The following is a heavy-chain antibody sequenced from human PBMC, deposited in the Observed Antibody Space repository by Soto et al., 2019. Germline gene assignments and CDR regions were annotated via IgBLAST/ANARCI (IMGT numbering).Heavy chain of an antibody. CDR1: GGSISNGGYS. CDR3: AREAAAGYYYYYGMDV. V-gene: IGHV4-31*11. J-gene: IGHJ6*02. Sequence: PSETLSLTCAVSGGSISNGGYSWSWIRQPPGKGLEWMGYIYYSRNTYYNPSLKSRVTISVDTSKNQFSLKLSSVTAADTAVYYCAREAAAGYYYYYGMDVWGQGTTVTVSS. CDR2: IYYSRNT. D-gene: IGHD6-13*01.